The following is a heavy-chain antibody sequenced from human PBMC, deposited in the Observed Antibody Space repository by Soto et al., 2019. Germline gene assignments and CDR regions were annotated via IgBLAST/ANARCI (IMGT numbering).Heavy chain of an antibody. V-gene: IGHV3-33*01. CDR2: IWYDGSNE. Sequence: QVQLVESGGGVVQPGRSLRLSCAASGFAFNTYAMHWVRQAPGKGLEWVAVIWYDGSNEDDVHSVKGRFTISRDNTKNMVNLQMNSLRTEDTAVYYCARVAYCSGGSCYPDYWGQGTLVTVSP. D-gene: IGHD2-15*01. J-gene: IGHJ4*02. CDR1: GFAFNTYA. CDR3: ARVAYCSGGSCYPDY.